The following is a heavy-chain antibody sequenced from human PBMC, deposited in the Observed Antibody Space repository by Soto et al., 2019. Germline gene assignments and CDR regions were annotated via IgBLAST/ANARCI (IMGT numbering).Heavy chain of an antibody. D-gene: IGHD2-2*01. J-gene: IGHJ5*02. CDR2: IDYSGST. CDR1: GGSLSNDKYY. CDR3: ARDHRGYRSSTRCYWIDP. V-gene: IGHV4-61*01. Sequence: QVQLQESGPGLVKPSGTLSLTCTVSGGSVSGGSLSNDKYYWTWIRQSPGRGLEWIGYIDYSGSTNYNPSLQSRVTMSVDTSRNQFSLKLTSVTAADTAVYFCARDHRGYRSSTRCYWIDPWGQGTLVTVSS.